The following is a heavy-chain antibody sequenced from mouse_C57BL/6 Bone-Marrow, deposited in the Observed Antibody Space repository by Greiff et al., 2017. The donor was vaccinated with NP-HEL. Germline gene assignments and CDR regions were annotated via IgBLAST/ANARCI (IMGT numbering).Heavy chain of an antibody. CDR2: ISNLAYSI. J-gene: IGHJ4*01. CDR3: ARHHYYGSSSYAMDY. D-gene: IGHD1-1*01. CDR1: GFTFSDYG. V-gene: IGHV5-15*04. Sequence: EVKVEESGGGLVQPGGSLKLSCAASGFTFSDYGMAWVRQAPRKGPEWVAFISNLAYSIYYADTVTGRFTISRENAKNTLYLEMSSLRSEDTAMYYCARHHYYGSSSYAMDYWGQGTSVTVSS.